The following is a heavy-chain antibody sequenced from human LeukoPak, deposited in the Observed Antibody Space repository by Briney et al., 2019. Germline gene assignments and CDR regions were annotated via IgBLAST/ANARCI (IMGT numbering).Heavy chain of an antibody. CDR1: GYTFTSYG. CDR2: INPNSGGT. J-gene: IGHJ4*02. CDR3: ARDGDRLLDY. Sequence: ASVKVSCKASGYTFTSYGISWVRQAPGQGLEWMGWINPNSGGTNYAQKFQGRVTMTRDTSISTAYMELSRLRSDDTAVYYCARDGDRLLDYWGQGTLVTVSS. D-gene: IGHD7-27*01. V-gene: IGHV1-2*02.